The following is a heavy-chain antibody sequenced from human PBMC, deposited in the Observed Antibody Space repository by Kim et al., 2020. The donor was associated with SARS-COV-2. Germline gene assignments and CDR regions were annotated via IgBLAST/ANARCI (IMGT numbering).Heavy chain of an antibody. V-gene: IGHV4-59*01. CDR3: ARSHSPYGSGSSFGFDP. J-gene: IGHJ5*02. CDR1: GGSISSYY. D-gene: IGHD3-10*01. Sequence: SETLSLTCTVSGGSISSYYWSWIRQPPGKGLEWIGYIYYSGSTNYNPSLKSRVTISVDTSKNQFSLKLSSVTAADTAVYYCARSHSPYGSGSSFGFDPWGQGTLVTVSS. CDR2: IYYSGST.